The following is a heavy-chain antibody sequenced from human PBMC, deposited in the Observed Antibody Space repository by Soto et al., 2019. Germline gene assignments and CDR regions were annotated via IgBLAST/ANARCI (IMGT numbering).Heavy chain of an antibody. V-gene: IGHV1-2*02. J-gene: IGHJ5*02. CDR1: GYTFTGYF. CDR3: ARVIRGAYYNSPLDT. Sequence: SVKVSCKASGYTFTGYFMHWVRQAPGQGLEWMGWINPYSGGADYAQSFQGRVTMTRDTSISTVYMELSRLRFDDTAVYYCARVIRGAYYNSPLDTWGQGTVVTVS. CDR2: INPYSGGA. D-gene: IGHD3-10*01.